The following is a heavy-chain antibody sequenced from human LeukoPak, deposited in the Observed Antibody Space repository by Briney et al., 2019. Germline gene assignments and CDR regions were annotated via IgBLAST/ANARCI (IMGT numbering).Heavy chain of an antibody. Sequence: GGSLRLSCATSGFPFSAYDMHWVRQAPGKGLEWVSAFGSAGDTYYPDAVKGRFTISRDYGKDSLYLQMNSPRPGDTAVYFCVRGALPGDNWYFDLWGRGTLVTVSS. CDR2: FGSAGDT. CDR1: GFPFSAYD. D-gene: IGHD5-24*01. CDR3: VRGALPGDNWYFDL. J-gene: IGHJ2*01. V-gene: IGHV3-13*01.